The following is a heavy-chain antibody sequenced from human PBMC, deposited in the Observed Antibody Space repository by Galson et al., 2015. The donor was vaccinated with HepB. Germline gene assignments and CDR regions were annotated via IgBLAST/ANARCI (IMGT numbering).Heavy chain of an antibody. CDR3: ARDIKAYASSSPTDY. D-gene: IGHD6-6*01. CDR2: IKQDGSEK. V-gene: IGHV3-7*01. J-gene: IGHJ4*02. Sequence: LRLSCAASGFTFSSYWMSWVRQAPGKGLEWVANIKQDGSEKYYVDSVKGRFTISRDNAKNSLYLQMNSLRAEDTAVYYCARDIKAYASSSPTDYWGQGTLVTVSS. CDR1: GFTFSSYW.